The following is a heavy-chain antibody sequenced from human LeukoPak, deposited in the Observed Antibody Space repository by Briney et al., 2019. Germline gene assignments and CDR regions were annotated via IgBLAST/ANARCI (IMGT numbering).Heavy chain of an antibody. CDR1: GYTFTSYD. D-gene: IGHD1-26*01. CDR2: MNPNSGNT. J-gene: IGHJ6*03. Sequence: GSVKVSCKASGYTFTSYDINWVRQATGQGLEWMGWMNPNSGNTGYAQKFQGRVTITRNTSISTAYMELSSLRSEDTAVYYCARGYGGSYYYYYYMDVWGKGTTVTVSS. V-gene: IGHV1-8*03. CDR3: ARGYGGSYYYYYYMDV.